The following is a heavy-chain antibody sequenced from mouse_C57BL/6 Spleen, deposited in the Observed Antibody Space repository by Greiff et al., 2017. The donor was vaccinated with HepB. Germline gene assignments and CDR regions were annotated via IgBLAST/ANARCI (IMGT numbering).Heavy chain of an antibody. V-gene: IGHV3-6*01. CDR3: ARGYGSSYPYWYFDV. J-gene: IGHJ1*03. CDR2: ISYDGSN. Sequence: EVQLVESGPGLVKPSQSLSLTCSVTGYSITSGYYWNWIRQFPGNKLEWMGYISYDGSNNYNPSLKNRISITRDTSKNQFFLKLNSVTTEDTATYYCARGYGSSYPYWYFDVWGTGTTVTVSS. CDR1: GYSITSGYY. D-gene: IGHD1-1*01.